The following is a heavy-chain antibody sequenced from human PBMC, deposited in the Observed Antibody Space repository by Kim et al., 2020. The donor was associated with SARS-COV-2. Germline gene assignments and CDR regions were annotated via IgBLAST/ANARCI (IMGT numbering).Heavy chain of an antibody. V-gene: IGHV3-7*03. CDR3: ARASYLDAFDI. Sequence: KYYVDSVKGRFTISRDNAKNSLYLQMNSLRAEDTAVYYCARASYLDAFDIWGQGTMVTVSS. CDR2: K. J-gene: IGHJ3*02.